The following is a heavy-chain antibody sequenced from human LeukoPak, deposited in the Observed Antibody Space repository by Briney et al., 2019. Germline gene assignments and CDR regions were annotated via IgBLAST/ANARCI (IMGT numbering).Heavy chain of an antibody. V-gene: IGHV1-69*13. CDR1: GGTFSSYA. Sequence: SVKVSCKASGGTFSSYAISWVRQAPGQGLEWMGGIIPIFGTANYAQKFQGRVTITADESTSTAYMELSSLRSEDTAVYYCARDVGGGDGYNDGFDYWGQGTLVTVSS. J-gene: IGHJ4*02. CDR2: IIPIFGTA. CDR3: ARDVGGGDGYNDGFDY. D-gene: IGHD5-24*01.